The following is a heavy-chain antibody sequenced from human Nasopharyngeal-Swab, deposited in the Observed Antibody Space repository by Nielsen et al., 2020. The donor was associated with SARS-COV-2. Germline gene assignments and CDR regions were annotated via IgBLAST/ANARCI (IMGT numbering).Heavy chain of an antibody. V-gene: IGHV1-3*01. CDR1: GYSFSSYA. Sequence: ASVKVSCKTSGYSFSSYAFHWVRQAPGQGLEWMGWINAGNGKTKYSQKFQGRVTITVDTSAGTGYMELSSLRSEDTAVYYCAAGVDDRIAAVVDYWGQGTLVTVSS. D-gene: IGHD6-13*01. CDR3: AAGVDDRIAAVVDY. J-gene: IGHJ4*02. CDR2: INAGNGKT.